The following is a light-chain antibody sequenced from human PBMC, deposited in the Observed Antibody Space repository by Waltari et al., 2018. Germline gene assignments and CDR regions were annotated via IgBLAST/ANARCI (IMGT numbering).Light chain of an antibody. V-gene: IGKV1-5*03. CDR1: QSLSSW. J-gene: IGKJ5*01. CDR2: KAS. CDR3: QHYDNYPIT. Sequence: DIQMTQSPSTLSASVGDRVTITCRASQSLSSWLAWYQQKPGKAPNLLIYKASTLESGVPSRFSGSGSGTEFTLTISSLQPDDFATYYCQHYDNYPITFGQGTRLEIK.